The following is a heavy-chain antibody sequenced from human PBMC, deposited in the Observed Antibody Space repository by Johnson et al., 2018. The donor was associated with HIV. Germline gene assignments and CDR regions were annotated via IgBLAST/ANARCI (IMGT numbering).Heavy chain of an antibody. CDR1: GFTFDDYA. CDR2: ISWNSGSI. CDR3: AKVVTSSSSWQDDAFDI. V-gene: IGHV3-9*01. D-gene: IGHD6-13*01. J-gene: IGHJ3*02. Sequence: VQVVESGGGLVQPGRSLRLSCAASGFTFDDYAMHWVRQAPGKGLEWVSGISWNSGSIGYADSVKGRFTISRDNFKNTLYLEMNSLRVEDTAVYYCAKVVTSSSSWQDDAFDIWGQGTVVTVSS.